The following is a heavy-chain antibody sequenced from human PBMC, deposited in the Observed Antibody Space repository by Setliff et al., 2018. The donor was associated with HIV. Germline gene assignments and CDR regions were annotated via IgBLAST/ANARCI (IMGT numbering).Heavy chain of an antibody. CDR3: ARTYYYGSGSSNWFDP. CDR1: GGSFSGYS. J-gene: IGHJ5*02. V-gene: IGHV4-34*01. D-gene: IGHD3-10*01. CDR2: INHSGST. Sequence: SETLSLTCAVYGGSFSGYSWTWIRQSPGKGLEWIGEINHSGSTNYNPSLKSRVTISVDTSKNQFSLKLSSVTAADTAVYYCARTYYYGSGSSNWFDPWGQGTLVTVSS.